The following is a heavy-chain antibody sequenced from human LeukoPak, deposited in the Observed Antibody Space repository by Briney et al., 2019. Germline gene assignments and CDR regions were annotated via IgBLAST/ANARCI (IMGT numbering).Heavy chain of an antibody. D-gene: IGHD3-10*01. J-gene: IGHJ4*01. V-gene: IGHV5-51*01. CDR2: ICPGDSET. Sequence: GESLKISCKGSGYSFTSYWIAWVRQMPGEGLEWMGIICPGDSETRYSPSFQGQVTISVDKSISTAYPQWSSLKASDTAMYYCARHGSGEPFDYWGHGTLVTVSS. CDR3: ARHGSGEPFDY. CDR1: GYSFTSYW.